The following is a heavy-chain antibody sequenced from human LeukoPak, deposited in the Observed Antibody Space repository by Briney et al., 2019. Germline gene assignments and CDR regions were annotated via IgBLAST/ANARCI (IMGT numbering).Heavy chain of an antibody. CDR3: ARWAGIVVTIRKGFDY. CDR2: INHSGST. Sequence: SETLSLTCAVYGGSFSGYYWSWIRQPPGKGLEWIGEINHSGSTNYNPSLKSRVTISVDTSKNQFSLKLSSVTAADTAVYYCARWAGIVVTIRKGFDYWGQGTLVTVSS. V-gene: IGHV4-34*01. D-gene: IGHD5-12*01. J-gene: IGHJ4*02. CDR1: GGSFSGYY.